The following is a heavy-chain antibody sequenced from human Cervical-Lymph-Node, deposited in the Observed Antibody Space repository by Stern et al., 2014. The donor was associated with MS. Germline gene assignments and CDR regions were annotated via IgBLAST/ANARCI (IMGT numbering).Heavy chain of an antibody. Sequence: QVQLEESEAEVKKPGASVKVSCKASGYTFTSYGISWVRQDPGQGLEWMGWISSYNGNSNYAQKLLGRVTMTTDTATSTAYMELRSRRSDDTAVYYCARGLLGSENAFDIWGQGTMVTVSS. J-gene: IGHJ3*02. CDR1: GYTFTSYG. CDR2: ISSYNGNS. V-gene: IGHV1-18*01. CDR3: ARGLLGSENAFDI. D-gene: IGHD2-15*01.